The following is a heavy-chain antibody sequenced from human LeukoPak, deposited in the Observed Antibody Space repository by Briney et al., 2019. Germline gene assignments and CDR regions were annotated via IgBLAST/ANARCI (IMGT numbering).Heavy chain of an antibody. Sequence: ASVKVSCKAAGDTFTGYYMHLVRQAPGQGLEWMGWINPNSGGTNYAQKFQGRVTMTRDTSISTAYMELSRLRSDDAAVYYCARDHEVDSSGYYEFDYWGQGTLVTVSS. J-gene: IGHJ4*02. CDR2: INPNSGGT. V-gene: IGHV1-2*02. CDR1: GDTFTGYY. CDR3: ARDHEVDSSGYYEFDY. D-gene: IGHD3-22*01.